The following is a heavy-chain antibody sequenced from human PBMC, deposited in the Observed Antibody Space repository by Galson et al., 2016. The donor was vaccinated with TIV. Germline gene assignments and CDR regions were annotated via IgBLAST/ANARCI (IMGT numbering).Heavy chain of an antibody. V-gene: IGHV3-23*01. J-gene: IGHJ6*02. D-gene: IGHD2-15*01. CDR1: GFTFSSYA. Sequence: SLRLSCAASGFTFSSYAMSWVRQAPGKGLEWVSDINGGGVTTNYADSVKGRFSISRDNFKYTLDLQMNSLRAEDTAVYYCARGGYCSGGTCYSAYYGMDVWGQGTTVTASS. CDR2: INGGGVTT. CDR3: ARGGYCSGGTCYSAYYGMDV.